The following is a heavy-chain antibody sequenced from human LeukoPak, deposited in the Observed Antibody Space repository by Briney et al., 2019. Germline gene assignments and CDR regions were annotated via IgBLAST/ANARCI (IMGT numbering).Heavy chain of an antibody. J-gene: IGHJ4*02. CDR3: ASGSVVTATQYYFDY. CDR2: IYYSGST. Sequence: SETLSLTCTVSGGSISSYYWSWIRQPPGKGLEWIGYIYYSGSTNYNPSLKSRVTILVDTSKNQFSLKLSSVTAADTAVYYCASGSVVTATQYYFDYWGQGTLVTVSS. V-gene: IGHV4-59*01. D-gene: IGHD2-21*02. CDR1: GGSISSYY.